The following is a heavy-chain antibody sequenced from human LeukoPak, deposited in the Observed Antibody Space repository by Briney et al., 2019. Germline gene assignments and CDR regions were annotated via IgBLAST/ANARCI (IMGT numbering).Heavy chain of an antibody. CDR3: ARLVVTATYDAFDI. D-gene: IGHD2-21*02. V-gene: IGHV4-59*01. CDR2: IYYSGST. J-gene: IGHJ3*02. CDR1: GGSISSYY. Sequence: SETLSLTCTVSGGSISSYYCSWIRQPPGKGLEWIGYIYYSGSTNYNPSLKSRVTISIDTPKKQFSLKLSSVTAAGTAVYYCARLVVTATYDAFDIWGQGTMVTVSS.